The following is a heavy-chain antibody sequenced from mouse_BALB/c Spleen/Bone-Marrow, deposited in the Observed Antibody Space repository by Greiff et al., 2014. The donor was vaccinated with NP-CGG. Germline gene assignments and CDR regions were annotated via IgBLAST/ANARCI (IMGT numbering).Heavy chain of an antibody. CDR3: ARELGRGFAY. J-gene: IGHJ3*01. V-gene: IGHV1-54*01. CDR2: INPGSGGI. Sequence: VQLQESGVELVRPGTSVKVSCKASGYAFTNYWIEWVKQRPGQGLEWIGVINPGSGGINYNEKFKGKATLTADKSSNTAYVQLSSLTSDDSAVYFCARELGRGFAYWGQGTLVTVSA. CDR1: GYAFTNYW. D-gene: IGHD4-1*01.